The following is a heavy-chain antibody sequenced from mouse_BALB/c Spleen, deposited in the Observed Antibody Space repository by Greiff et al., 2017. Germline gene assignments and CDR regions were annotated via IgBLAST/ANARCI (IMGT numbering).Heavy chain of an antibody. V-gene: IGHV5-6-5*01. Sequence: EVKLMESGGGLVKPGGSLQLSCAASGFTFSSYAMSWVRQTPEKRLEWVASISSGGSTYYPDSVKGRFTISSDNARNILYLQMSSLRSEDTAMYYCARGDDYPWFAYWGQGTLVTVSA. CDR3: ARGDDYPWFAY. CDR2: ISSGGST. D-gene: IGHD2-4*01. CDR1: GFTFSSYA. J-gene: IGHJ3*01.